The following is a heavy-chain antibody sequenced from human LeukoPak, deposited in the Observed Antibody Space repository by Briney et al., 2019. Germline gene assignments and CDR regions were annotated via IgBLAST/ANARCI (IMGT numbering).Heavy chain of an antibody. Sequence: SETLSLTCTVSGGSISSYYWSWIRQPPGKGLEWIGSIYHSGSTYYNPSLKSRVTISVDTSKNQFSLKLSSVTAADTAVYYCARDGRGYSSSWYENWGQGTLVTVSS. V-gene: IGHV4-38-2*02. J-gene: IGHJ4*02. CDR1: GGSISSYY. CDR3: ARDGRGYSSSWYEN. D-gene: IGHD6-13*01. CDR2: IYHSGST.